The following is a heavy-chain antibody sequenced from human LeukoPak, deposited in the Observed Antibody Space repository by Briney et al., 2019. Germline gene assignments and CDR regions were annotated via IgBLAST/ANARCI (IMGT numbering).Heavy chain of an antibody. Sequence: PSETLSLTCTVSGGSISSSSYYWGWIRQPPGKGLEWIGSIYYSGSTNYNPSLKSRVTISVDTSKNQFSLKLSSVTAADTAVYYCARDPRIQLWSDAFDIWGQGTMVTVSS. D-gene: IGHD5-18*01. V-gene: IGHV4-39*07. J-gene: IGHJ3*02. CDR2: IYYSGST. CDR3: ARDPRIQLWSDAFDI. CDR1: GGSISSSSYY.